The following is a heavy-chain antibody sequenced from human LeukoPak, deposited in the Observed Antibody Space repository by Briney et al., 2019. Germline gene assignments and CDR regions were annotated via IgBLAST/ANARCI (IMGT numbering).Heavy chain of an antibody. CDR3: ARHGSTDYLDC. Sequence: SETLSLTCAVSGGSISSTTSYWGWIRQPPGKGLEWIGRIYYSGSTFYNPSLKSRVTISVDTSKNQLSLRLSSVTAADTAVYYCARHGSTDYLDCWGQGTLVTVSS. V-gene: IGHV4-39*01. D-gene: IGHD2-2*03. CDR1: GGSISSTTSY. CDR2: IYYSGST. J-gene: IGHJ4*02.